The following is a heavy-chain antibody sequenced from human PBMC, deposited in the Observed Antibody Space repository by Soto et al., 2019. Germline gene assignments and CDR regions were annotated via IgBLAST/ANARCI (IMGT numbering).Heavy chain of an antibody. V-gene: IGHV4-4*02. CDR3: AREIVTAGGNNYFDP. D-gene: IGHD2-21*02. CDR2: VYHTGDT. J-gene: IGHJ5*02. CDR1: GGTVASSHW. Sequence: SETLSLTCGVSGGTVASSHWWSWVRQSPGRGLEWIGNVYHTGDTNFNPSLQSRVTFSVDKSNNQFSLRLTSVTAADTAVYFCAREIVTAGGNNYFDPWGPGTLVTV.